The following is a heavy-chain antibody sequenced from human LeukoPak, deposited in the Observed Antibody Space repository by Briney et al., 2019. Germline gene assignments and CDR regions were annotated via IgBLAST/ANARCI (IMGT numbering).Heavy chain of an antibody. CDR2: IWYDGSNK. Sequence: PGRSLRLSCAASGFTFSSYGMHWVRQAPGKGLEWVAVIWYDGSNKYYAASVKGRFTLSRDNSKNTLYLQMNSLRAEDTAVYYCARDRYYDSSGYYPGYWGQGTLVTVSS. V-gene: IGHV3-33*01. J-gene: IGHJ4*02. CDR3: ARDRYYDSSGYYPGY. CDR1: GFTFSSYG. D-gene: IGHD3-22*01.